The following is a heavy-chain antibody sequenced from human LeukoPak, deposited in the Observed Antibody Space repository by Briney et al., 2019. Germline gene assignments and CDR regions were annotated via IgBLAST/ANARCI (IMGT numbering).Heavy chain of an antibody. CDR1: GGSFSGYY. Sequence: PSETLSLTCAVYGGSFSGYYWSWIRQPPGKGLEWIGEINHSGSTNYNPSLKSRVTISVDTSKNQFSLKLSSVTAADTAVYYCARGQFGRYCSSTSCYATAGYYYYYMDVWGKGTTVTVSS. D-gene: IGHD2-2*01. CDR2: INHSGST. CDR3: ARGQFGRYCSSTSCYATAGYYYYYMDV. V-gene: IGHV4-34*01. J-gene: IGHJ6*03.